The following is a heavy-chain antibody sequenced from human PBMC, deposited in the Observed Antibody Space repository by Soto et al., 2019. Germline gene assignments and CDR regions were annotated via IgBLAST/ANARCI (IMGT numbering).Heavy chain of an antibody. Sequence: ASVKVSCKASGYTFTSYGINWVRQAPGQGLEWMGWISAYNGNTNYAQKLQGRVTMTTDTSTSTAYMELRSLRSDDTAVYYCARGSQRYYDFWSGPSVKYYYYYGMDVWSQGTTVTVSS. V-gene: IGHV1-18*04. CDR3: ARGSQRYYDFWSGPSVKYYYYYGMDV. J-gene: IGHJ6*02. CDR1: GYTFTSYG. D-gene: IGHD3-3*01. CDR2: ISAYNGNT.